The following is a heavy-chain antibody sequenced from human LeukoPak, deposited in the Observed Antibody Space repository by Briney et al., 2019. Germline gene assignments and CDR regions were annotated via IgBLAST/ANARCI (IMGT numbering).Heavy chain of an antibody. D-gene: IGHD6-13*01. CDR1: GFTFSSYE. CDR3: ARSEQRVRGRGFDY. J-gene: IGHJ4*02. Sequence: GGSLRLSCAASGFTFSSYEMNWVRQAPGKGLEWVSYNSSSGSTTYYAHSFKGRFTISRDNAKNSLYLQMNSLRAEDTAVYYCARSEQRVRGRGFDYWGQGTLVTVSS. V-gene: IGHV3-48*03. CDR2: NSSSGSTT.